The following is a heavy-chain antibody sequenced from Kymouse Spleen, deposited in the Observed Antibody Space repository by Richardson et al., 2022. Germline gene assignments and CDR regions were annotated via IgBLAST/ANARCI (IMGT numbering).Heavy chain of an antibody. V-gene: IGHV3-33*01. D-gene: IGHD1-7*01. CDR2: IWYDGSNK. J-gene: IGHJ5*02. CDR1: GFTFSSYG. CDR3: ARDGLSNWNYFNWFDP. Sequence: QVQLVESGGGVVQPGRSLRLSCAASGFTFSSYGMHWVRQAPGKGLEWVAVIWYDGSNKYYADSVKGRFTISRDNSKNTLYLQMNSLRAEDTAVYYCARDGLSNWNYFNWFDPWGQGTLVTVSS.